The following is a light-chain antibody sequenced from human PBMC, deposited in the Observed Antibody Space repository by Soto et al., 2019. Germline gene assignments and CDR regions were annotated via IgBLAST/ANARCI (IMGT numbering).Light chain of an antibody. Sequence: IVLNQSPGTLSLKHGERATLSCRASQSVSSSYLAWYQQKPGQAPRLLIYGASSRATGIPDRFSGSGSGTEFTLTINSLQSEDFAVYYCQRYNNWPLTFGGGTKVDIK. CDR3: QRYNNWPLT. V-gene: IGKV3-20*01. CDR1: QSVSSSY. CDR2: GAS. J-gene: IGKJ4*01.